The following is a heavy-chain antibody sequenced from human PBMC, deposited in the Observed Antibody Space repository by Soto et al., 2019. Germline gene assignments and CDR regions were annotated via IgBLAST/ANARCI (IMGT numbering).Heavy chain of an antibody. D-gene: IGHD6-19*01. Sequence: QITLKESGPTLVKPTQTLTLTCTFSGFSLSTSGVGVGWIRQPPGKALEWLALIYWDDDKRYSPSLKSRLTITKDPSKNHVGLTMTNMDTVDTATYYCAHKELVAGPDYWGQGTLVTVSS. CDR2: IYWDDDK. CDR3: AHKELVAGPDY. V-gene: IGHV2-5*02. CDR1: GFSLSTSGVG. J-gene: IGHJ4*02.